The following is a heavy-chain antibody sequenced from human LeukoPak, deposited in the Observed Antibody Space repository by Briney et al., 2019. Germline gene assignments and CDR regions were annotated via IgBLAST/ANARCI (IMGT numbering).Heavy chain of an antibody. J-gene: IGHJ5*02. Sequence: SETLSLTCTIIGSSIRDNCYWGWIRRPPGKGLEWIGSVFYSGSTYYNPSLKSRVILSVDTSNNIFSLKLRSVTAADTAVYYCARHNYYHFWSTLNWFDPWGQGALVTVSS. CDR2: VFYSGST. D-gene: IGHD3-3*01. CDR3: ARHNYYHFWSTLNWFDP. CDR1: GSSIRDNCY. V-gene: IGHV4-38-2*02.